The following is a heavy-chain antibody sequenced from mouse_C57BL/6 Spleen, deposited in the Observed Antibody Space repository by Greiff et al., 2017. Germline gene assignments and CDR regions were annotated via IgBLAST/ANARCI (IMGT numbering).Heavy chain of an antibody. CDR2: IYPGDGDT. J-gene: IGHJ2*01. CDR1: GYAFSSYW. V-gene: IGHV1-80*01. CDR3: ARSGLGLDYFDY. Sequence: VQLQQSGAELVKPGASVKISCKASGYAFSSYWMNWVKQRPGKGLEWIGQIYPGDGDTNYNGKFKGKATLTADKSSSTAYMQLSSLTSEDSAVYFCARSGLGLDYFDYWGQGTTLTVSS. D-gene: IGHD4-1*01.